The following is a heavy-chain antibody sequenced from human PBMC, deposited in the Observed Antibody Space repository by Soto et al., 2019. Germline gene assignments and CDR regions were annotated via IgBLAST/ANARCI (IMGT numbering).Heavy chain of an antibody. V-gene: IGHV3-33*01. J-gene: IGHJ3*02. Sequence: GRNWVRQAPGKGLEWVAVIWYDGSNKYYADSVKGRFTISRDNSKNTLYLQMNSLRAEDTAVYYCARAGCSGGSCYQNAFDIWGQGTMVTVSS. CDR2: IWYDGSNK. D-gene: IGHD2-15*01. CDR1: G. CDR3: ARAGCSGGSCYQNAFDI.